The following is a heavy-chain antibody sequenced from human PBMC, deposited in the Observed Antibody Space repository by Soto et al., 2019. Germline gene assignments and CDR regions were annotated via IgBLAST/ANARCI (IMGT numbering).Heavy chain of an antibody. CDR3: ARDPDSYCSGGSCYYHYYGTDV. Sequence: GGSLRLSCAASGFTFSSYSMNWVRQAPGKGLEWVSSISSSSSYIYYADSVKGRFTISRDNAKNSLYLQMNSLRAEDTAVYYCARDPDSYCSGGSCYYHYYGTDVWGQGTTVTVSS. D-gene: IGHD2-15*01. CDR1: GFTFSSYS. J-gene: IGHJ6*02. CDR2: ISSSSSYI. V-gene: IGHV3-21*01.